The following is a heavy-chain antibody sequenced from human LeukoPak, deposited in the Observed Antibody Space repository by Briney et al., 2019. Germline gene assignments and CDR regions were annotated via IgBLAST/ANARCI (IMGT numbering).Heavy chain of an antibody. CDR2: IYSSGST. D-gene: IGHD3-10*01. CDR1: GGSISSYY. Sequence: SETLSLTCTVSGGSISSYYWSWIRQPPGKGLEWIGYIYSSGSTNYNPSLKSRVTMSVDTSKNQFSLEVSSVTAADTAVYYCARVFDSGSQAYFYYMDVWGKGTTVTISS. J-gene: IGHJ6*03. CDR3: ARVFDSGSQAYFYYMDV. V-gene: IGHV4-59*01.